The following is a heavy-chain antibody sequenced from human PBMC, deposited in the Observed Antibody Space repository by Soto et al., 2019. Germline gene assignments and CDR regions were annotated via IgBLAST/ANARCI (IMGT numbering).Heavy chain of an antibody. V-gene: IGHV3-30-3*01. D-gene: IGHD5-18*01. Sequence: GGSLRLSCAASGFTFSDYYIHWIRRAPGKGLEWVAVISYDGSNKYYADSVKGRFTISRDNSKNTLYLQMNSLRAEDTAVYYYAKFLDTAMLDYYYGMDVWGQGTTVTVSS. CDR2: ISYDGSNK. J-gene: IGHJ6*02. CDR1: GFTFSDYY. CDR3: AKFLDTAMLDYYYGMDV.